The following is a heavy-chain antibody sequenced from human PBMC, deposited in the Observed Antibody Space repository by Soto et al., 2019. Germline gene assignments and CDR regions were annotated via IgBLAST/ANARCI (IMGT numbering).Heavy chain of an antibody. CDR2: ISLGGRSI. J-gene: IGHJ3*01. CDR1: GFTCSNYG. CDR3: VREKLYFNDLSGRHANGFDV. D-gene: IGHD1-1*01. Sequence: VVSLRLSCAASGFTCSNYGRHWVLQAPGKGLEWVAQISLGGRSINYADSVKGRFTIFRDDDENSLNLHMKSLGAGDTAHYYCVREKLYFNDLSGRHANGFDVWGQGPTVTVS. V-gene: IGHV3-21*05.